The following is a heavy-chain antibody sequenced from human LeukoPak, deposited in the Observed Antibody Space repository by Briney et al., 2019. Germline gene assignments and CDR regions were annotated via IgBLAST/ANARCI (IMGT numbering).Heavy chain of an antibody. CDR3: SRAVVPAAFYFDY. CDR1: GYTFTCYY. CDR2: INPNSGGT. J-gene: IGHJ4*02. Sequence: ASVKVSCKASGYTFTCYYMHWVRQAPGQGLEWMGWINPNSGGTNYAQKFQGRVTMTRDTSISTAYMELSSLRSDDTAVYYCSRAVVPAAFYFDYWRQGTMVTVSS. V-gene: IGHV1-2*02. D-gene: IGHD2-2*01.